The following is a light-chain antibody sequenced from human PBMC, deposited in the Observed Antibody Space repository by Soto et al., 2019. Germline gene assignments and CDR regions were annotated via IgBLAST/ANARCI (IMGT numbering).Light chain of an antibody. CDR3: QQYGSSPIT. V-gene: IGKV3-20*01. J-gene: IGKJ3*01. Sequence: EIVLTQSPGTLSLSPGERATLSCRASQSVSSNSLGWYQQKRGQAPRLLIHGASNRATGIPDRFSGSGSGTDFTLTISRLEYEDFAVYYCQQYGSSPITFGPGTKVDIK. CDR1: QSVSSNS. CDR2: GAS.